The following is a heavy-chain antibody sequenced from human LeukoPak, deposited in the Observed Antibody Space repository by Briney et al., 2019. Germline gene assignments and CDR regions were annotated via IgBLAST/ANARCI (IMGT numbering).Heavy chain of an antibody. Sequence: GGSLRLSCAASGFTFSSYDMHWVRQATGKGLEWVSAIGTAGDTYYPGSVKGRFTISRENAKNSLYLQMNSLRAGDTAVYYCARDSGDNCSGGSCYLRFDYWGQGTLVTVSS. CDR3: ARDSGDNCSGGSCYLRFDY. CDR2: IGTAGDT. J-gene: IGHJ4*02. V-gene: IGHV3-13*01. CDR1: GFTFSSYD. D-gene: IGHD2-15*01.